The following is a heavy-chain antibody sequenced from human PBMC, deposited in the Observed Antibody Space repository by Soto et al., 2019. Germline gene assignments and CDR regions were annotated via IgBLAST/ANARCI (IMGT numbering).Heavy chain of an antibody. J-gene: IGHJ4*02. CDR2: ISGSGGST. D-gene: IGHD1-7*01. CDR1: GLTFSSYA. CDR3: AKVGLELLPNDY. V-gene: IGHV3-23*01. Sequence: GGSLRLSCAAAGLTFSSYAMSWVRQAPGKGLEWVSAISGSGGSTYYADSVKGRFTISRDNSKNTLYLQMHSLRAEGTAIYYCAKVGLELLPNDYWGQGTLVTVSS.